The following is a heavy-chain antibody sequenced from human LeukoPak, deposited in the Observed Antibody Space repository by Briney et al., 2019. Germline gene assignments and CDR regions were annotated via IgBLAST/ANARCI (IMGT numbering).Heavy chain of an antibody. D-gene: IGHD5-18*01. Sequence: GGSLRLSCAASGFTFSSYSMSWVRQAPGKGLEWVSSISSSSSYIYYGDSVKGRFTISRDNAKNSLYLQMNSLRAEDTAVYYCARGYSYGYARYFDYWGQGTLVTVSS. J-gene: IGHJ4*02. CDR3: ARGYSYGYARYFDY. V-gene: IGHV3-21*01. CDR2: ISSSSSYI. CDR1: GFTFSSYS.